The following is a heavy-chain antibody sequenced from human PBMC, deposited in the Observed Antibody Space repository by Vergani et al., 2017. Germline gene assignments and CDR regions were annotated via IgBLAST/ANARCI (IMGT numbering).Heavy chain of an antibody. D-gene: IGHD4-17*01. V-gene: IGHV4-30-2*01. Sequence: QLQLQESGSGLVKPSQTLSLTCAVSGGSISSGGYSWSWIRQPPGKGLEWIGYIYHSGSTYYNPSLKSRVTISVDTSKNQFSLKLSSVTAADTAVYYCARVWAVNYYYYYMDVWGKGTTVTVSS. J-gene: IGHJ6*03. CDR3: ARVWAVNYYYYYMDV. CDR2: IYHSGST. CDR1: GGSISSGGYS.